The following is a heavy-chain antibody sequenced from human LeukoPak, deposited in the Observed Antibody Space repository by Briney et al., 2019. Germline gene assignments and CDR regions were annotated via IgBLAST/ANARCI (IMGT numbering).Heavy chain of an antibody. CDR3: ATGANTYYYGSGSYYFDY. V-gene: IGHV3-21*01. Sequence: GGSLRLSCAASGFTFSSYSMNWVRQAPGKGLEWVSSISSSSSYIYYADSVKGRFTISRDNAKNSLYLQMNSLRAEDTAVYYCATGANTYYYGSGSYYFDYWGQGTLVTVSS. CDR2: ISSSSSYI. CDR1: GFTFSSYS. J-gene: IGHJ4*02. D-gene: IGHD3-10*01.